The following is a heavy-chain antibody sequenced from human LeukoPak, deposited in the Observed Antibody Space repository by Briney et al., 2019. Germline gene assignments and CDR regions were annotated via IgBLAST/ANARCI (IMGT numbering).Heavy chain of an antibody. CDR3: ARRAGYSYGYGAFDI. D-gene: IGHD5-18*01. CDR2: SSSISSYI. J-gene: IGHJ3*02. Sequence: GGGLVKPGGSLRLSCAASGFTFSSYSMNWVRQAPGEGLERVSSSSSISSYIYYADSVKGRFTISRDNAKNSLYLQMNSLRAEDTAVYYCARRAGYSYGYGAFDIWGQGTMVTVSS. CDR1: GFTFSSYS. V-gene: IGHV3-21*01.